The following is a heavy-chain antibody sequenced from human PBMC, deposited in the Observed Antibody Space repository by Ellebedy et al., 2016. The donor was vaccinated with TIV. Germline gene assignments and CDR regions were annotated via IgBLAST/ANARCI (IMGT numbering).Heavy chain of an antibody. D-gene: IGHD3-16*01. J-gene: IGHJ4*03. CDR1: GGSISGFY. V-gene: IGHV4-59*01. CDR3: ARDMGEGYFDY. CDR2: ISDSGFT. Sequence: SETLSLTCTVSGGSISGFYWSWIRQPPGKGLEWIAFISDSGFTRSNPSLKSRVAISVDMSKHQLSLRLSSVTAADTAFYYCARDMGEGYFDYWGQGILVTVSS.